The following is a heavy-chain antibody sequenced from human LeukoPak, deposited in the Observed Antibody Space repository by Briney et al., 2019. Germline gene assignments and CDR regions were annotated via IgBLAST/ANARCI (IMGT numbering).Heavy chain of an antibody. D-gene: IGHD2-15*01. V-gene: IGHV4-30-2*01. CDR3: ARGPPLGDYVDY. Sequence: PSETLSLTCAVSGGSISSGGYSWSWTRQPPGKGLEWIGYIYHSGSTYYNPSLKSRVTISVDRSKNQFSLKLSSVTAADTAVYYCARGPPLGDYVDYWGQGTLVTVSS. J-gene: IGHJ4*02. CDR1: GGSISSGGYS. CDR2: IYHSGST.